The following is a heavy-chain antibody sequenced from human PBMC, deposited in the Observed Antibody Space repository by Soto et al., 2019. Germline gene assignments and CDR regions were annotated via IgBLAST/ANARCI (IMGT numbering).Heavy chain of an antibody. CDR1: GGSISSYY. D-gene: IGHD2-21*02. Sequence: QVQLQESGPGLVKPSETLSLTCTVSGGSISSYYWSWIRQPPGNGLEWIGYIYYSGSTNYNPSLQSRVPIPVDTSKNQFSLKLSSVTAADTAVYYCARQGDFDAFDIWGQWTMVTVSS. CDR2: IYYSGST. J-gene: IGHJ3*02. CDR3: ARQGDFDAFDI. V-gene: IGHV4-59*08.